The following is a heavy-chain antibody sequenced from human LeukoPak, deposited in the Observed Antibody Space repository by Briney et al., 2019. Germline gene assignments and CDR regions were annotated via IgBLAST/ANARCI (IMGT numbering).Heavy chain of an antibody. CDR1: GFTFSSYW. Sequence: PGGSLRLSCAASGFTFSSYWMSWVRQAPGKGLEWVANIKQDGSDKYYVDSVKGRFTISRDNAKNSLYLQMSSLRDEDTAVYYCARDSGYSYADDYWGQGTLVTVSS. CDR3: ARDSGYSYADDY. J-gene: IGHJ4*02. CDR2: IKQDGSDK. D-gene: IGHD5-18*01. V-gene: IGHV3-7*05.